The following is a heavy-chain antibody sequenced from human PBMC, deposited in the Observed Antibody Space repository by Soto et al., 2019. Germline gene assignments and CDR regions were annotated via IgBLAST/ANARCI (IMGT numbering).Heavy chain of an antibody. Sequence: SETLSLTCNVSAASLAGYYWSWIRQPPGKGLEWIGRIYATGTTDYNPSLKSRLTMSVDMSKKQFSLTLRSVAAANTAMYYCVRDGTKDLRDWFDPWGQGILVTVSS. CDR3: VRDGTKDLRDWFDP. V-gene: IGHV4-4*07. CDR2: IYATGTT. CDR1: AASLAGYY. D-gene: IGHD1-1*01. J-gene: IGHJ5*02.